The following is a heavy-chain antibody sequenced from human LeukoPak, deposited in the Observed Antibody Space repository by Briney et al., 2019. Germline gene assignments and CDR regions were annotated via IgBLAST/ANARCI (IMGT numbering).Heavy chain of an antibody. CDR2: ISAYNGNT. V-gene: IGHV1-18*01. CDR1: GYTFTSYG. D-gene: IGHD3-22*01. CDR3: ARVRTYYYDSSGYQRGLFDY. Sequence: ASVKVSCKASGYTFTSYGISWVRQAPGQGLEWMGWISAYNGNTNYAQKLQGRVTMTTDTSTSTAYMELRSLRSDDTAVYYCARVRTYYYDSSGYQRGLFDYWGQGTLVTVSS. J-gene: IGHJ4*02.